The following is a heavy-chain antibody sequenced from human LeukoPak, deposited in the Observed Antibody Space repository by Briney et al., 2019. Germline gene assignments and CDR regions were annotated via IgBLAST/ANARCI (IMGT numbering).Heavy chain of an antibody. Sequence: GGSLRLSCTASGLSLSNYDIHWVRQAPGKGLEWVAFIRYDGNYNYYADIVKGRFTISRDDSKNTMFLQMTNLRPDDTAVYFCSKDRMTVFESWGQGTLVTVSS. CDR3: SKDRMTVFES. CDR1: GLSLSNYD. CDR2: IRYDGNYN. V-gene: IGHV3-30*02. D-gene: IGHD2-21*02. J-gene: IGHJ4*02.